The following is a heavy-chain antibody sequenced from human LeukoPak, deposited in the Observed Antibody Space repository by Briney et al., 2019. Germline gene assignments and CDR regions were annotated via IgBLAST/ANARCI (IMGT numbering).Heavy chain of an antibody. CDR3: ARLRSGGYYYYMDV. V-gene: IGHV4-4*07. J-gene: IGHJ6*03. CDR1: GGSISGNY. Sequence: SETLSLTCTVSGGSISGNYWSWVRQSAGKGLEWVGRLYSSWDTYYNPSLKSRVTISVDTSKNQFSLKLSSVTAADTAVYYCARLRSGGYYYYMDVWGKGTTVTVSS. D-gene: IGHD1-14*01. CDR2: LYSSWDT.